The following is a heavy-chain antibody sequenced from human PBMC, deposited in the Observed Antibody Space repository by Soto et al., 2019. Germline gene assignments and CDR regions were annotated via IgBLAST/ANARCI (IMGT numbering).Heavy chain of an antibody. J-gene: IGHJ4*02. D-gene: IGHD6-6*01. Sequence: GGSLRLSCAASGFTFSSYAMSWVRQAPGRGLEWVSAISGSGSNPYYADSVKGRFTISRDNSKNTLYLQMNSLRAEDTALYYCAKAMSTPSRPRNYFDYWGQGTLVTVSS. CDR2: ISGSGSNP. V-gene: IGHV3-23*01. CDR3: AKAMSTPSRPRNYFDY. CDR1: GFTFSSYA.